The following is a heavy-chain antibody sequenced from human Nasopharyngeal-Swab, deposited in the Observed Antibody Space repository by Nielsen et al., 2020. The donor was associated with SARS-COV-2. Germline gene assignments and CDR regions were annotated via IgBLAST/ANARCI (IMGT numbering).Heavy chain of an antibody. Sequence: WLRQAPGQGLEWMGIINPSGGSTSYAQKLQGRVTMTRDTSTSTVYMELSSLRSEDTAVYYCARDKSMIVVVITTHPYGMDVWGQGTTVTVSS. J-gene: IGHJ6*02. D-gene: IGHD3-22*01. CDR2: INPSGGST. CDR3: ARDKSMIVVVITTHPYGMDV. V-gene: IGHV1-46*01.